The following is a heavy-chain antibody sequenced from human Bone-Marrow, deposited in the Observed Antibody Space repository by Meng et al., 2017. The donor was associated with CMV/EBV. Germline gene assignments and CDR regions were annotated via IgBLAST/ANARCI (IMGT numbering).Heavy chain of an antibody. CDR3: AREYYDSYGGAFDI. CDR1: GGTFSSYT. J-gene: IGHJ3*02. D-gene: IGHD3-16*01. Sequence: SVKVSCKASGGTFSSYTISWVRQAPGQGLEWMGRIIPILGIANYAQKFQGRVTITTDESTSTAYMELSSLRSEDTAVYYCAREYYDSYGGAFDIWGQGTMVTVSS. CDR2: IIPILGIA. V-gene: IGHV1-69*16.